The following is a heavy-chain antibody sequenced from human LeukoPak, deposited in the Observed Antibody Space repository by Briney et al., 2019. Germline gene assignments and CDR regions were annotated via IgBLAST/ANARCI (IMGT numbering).Heavy chain of an antibody. CDR2: IYYSGST. J-gene: IGHJ6*03. CDR3: ARRVNGSGYYHYYYYMDV. CDR1: GGSISSSSYY. D-gene: IGHD3-22*01. V-gene: IGHV4-39*01. Sequence: KTSETLSLTCTVSGGSISSSSYYWGWIRQPPGKGLEWIGSIYYSGSTYYNPSLKSRVTISVGTSKNQFSLKLSSVTAADTAVYYCARRVNGSGYYHYYYYMDVWGKETTVTVSS.